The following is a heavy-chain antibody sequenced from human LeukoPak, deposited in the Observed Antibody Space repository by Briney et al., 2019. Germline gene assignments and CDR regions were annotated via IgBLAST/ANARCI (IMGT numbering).Heavy chain of an antibody. CDR1: GGSISGSSFY. CDR2: IYYGGST. CDR3: ARDSYYGSGHTV. D-gene: IGHD3-10*01. J-gene: IGHJ4*02. V-gene: IGHV4-39*07. Sequence: SETLSLTCTVSGGSISGSSFYWGWIRQPPGKGLEWIASIYYGGSTHYNASLKSRVTISVDTSKNQFSLKLSSVTAADTAVYYCARDSYYGSGHTVWGQGTLVTVSS.